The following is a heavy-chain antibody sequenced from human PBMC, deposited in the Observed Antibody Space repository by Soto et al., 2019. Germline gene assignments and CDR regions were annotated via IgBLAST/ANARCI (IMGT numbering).Heavy chain of an antibody. V-gene: IGHV3-7*02. J-gene: IGHJ2*01. CDR1: GLTLSRSW. D-gene: IGHD3-10*01. CDR3: AKTYDYGAFNLDL. Sequence: EVQLVESGGGLVQPGESLRLSCAASGLTLSRSWMTWVRQAPGTGLEWVANIKQDGSETYYVDSVKGRFTISSDNAKNSLYLQMNSLRDEDTAVYYCAKTYDYGAFNLDLWGRGTMVTVSS. CDR2: IKQDGSET.